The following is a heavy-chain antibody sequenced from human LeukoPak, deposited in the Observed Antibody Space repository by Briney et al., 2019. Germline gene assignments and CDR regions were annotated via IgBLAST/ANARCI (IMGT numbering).Heavy chain of an antibody. V-gene: IGHV3-74*01. CDR1: GFTFSSYW. CDR2: INGDGSTI. D-gene: IGHD1-26*01. CDR3: VRVVHSWDLGY. J-gene: IGHJ4*02. Sequence: PGGSLRLSCAASGFTFSSYWMHWVRQAPGKGLVWVSHINGDGSTIRYAGSVEGRFTISRDNAKNTLYLQMNSLRAEDTAVYYCVRVVHSWDLGYWGQGILVTVSS.